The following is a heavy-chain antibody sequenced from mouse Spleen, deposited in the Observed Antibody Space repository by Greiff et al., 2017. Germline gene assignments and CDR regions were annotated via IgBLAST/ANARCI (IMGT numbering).Heavy chain of an antibody. J-gene: IGHJ3*01. Sequence: VQLQQPGAELVMPGASVKLSCKASGYTFTSYWMHWVKQRPGQGLEWIGEIDPSDSYTNYNQKFKGKATLTVDKSSSTAYMQLSSLTSEDSAVYYCARNYSNYGFAYWGQGTLVTVSA. D-gene: IGHD2-5*01. CDR2: IDPSDSYT. CDR3: ARNYSNYGFAY. V-gene: IGHV1-69*01. CDR1: GYTFTSYW.